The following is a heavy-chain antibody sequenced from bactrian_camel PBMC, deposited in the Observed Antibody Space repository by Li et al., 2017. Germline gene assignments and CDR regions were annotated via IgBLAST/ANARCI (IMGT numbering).Heavy chain of an antibody. CDR2: FSSRGHT. Sequence: LVESGGGSVQAGGALRHSCTASESTFRETDMGWYRQAPGNECELISTFSSRGHTHYEDSVKGRFTVSQDSGKNTVYLQMNSLKPEDTAVYYCGTATGLHAFANWGQGTQVTVS. V-gene: IGHV3S56*01. D-gene: IGHD3*01. CDR1: ESTFRETD. CDR3: GTATGLHAFAN. J-gene: IGHJ4*01.